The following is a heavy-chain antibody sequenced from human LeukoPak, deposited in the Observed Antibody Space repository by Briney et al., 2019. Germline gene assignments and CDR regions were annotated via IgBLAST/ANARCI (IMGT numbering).Heavy chain of an antibody. D-gene: IGHD1-26*01. Sequence: GGSLRLSCTASGFAVISNYMSWVRQAPGKGLEWVSVIYNGGDTYYADSVKGRFIILRDNSKNRVFLHMNSLGVEDTAVYYCVRDRGPPLYSGSFPFDHWGQGTLVTVSS. J-gene: IGHJ4*02. CDR1: GFAVISNY. CDR3: VRDRGPPLYSGSFPFDH. CDR2: IYNGGDT. V-gene: IGHV3-66*01.